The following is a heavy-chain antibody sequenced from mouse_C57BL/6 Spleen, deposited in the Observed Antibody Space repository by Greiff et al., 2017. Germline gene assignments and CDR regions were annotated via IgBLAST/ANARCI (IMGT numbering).Heavy chain of an antibody. J-gene: IGHJ1*03. Sequence: QVQLQQPGAELVRPGTSVKLSCKASGYTFTSYWMHWVKQRPGQGLEWIGVIDPSDSYTNYNQKFKGKATLTVDTSSSTAYRQRSSLTSEDSAVYYCARSGWLLHWYFDVWGTGTTVTVSS. D-gene: IGHD2-3*01. V-gene: IGHV1-59*01. CDR3: ARSGWLLHWYFDV. CDR1: GYTFTSYW. CDR2: IDPSDSYT.